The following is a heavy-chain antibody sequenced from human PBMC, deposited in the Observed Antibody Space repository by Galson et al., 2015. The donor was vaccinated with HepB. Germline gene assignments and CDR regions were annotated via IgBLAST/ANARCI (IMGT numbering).Heavy chain of an antibody. J-gene: IGHJ4*02. CDR1: GFIFSNYA. V-gene: IGHV3-23*01. CDR2: ISASGDYT. CDR3: ARRDGSGFFDY. D-gene: IGHD3-22*01. Sequence: SLRLSCAVSGFIFSNYAMSWVHQTPGKGLEWVSIISASGDYTYFADSVKGRFTISRDDSKNTVFLQMNSLGAEDTAVYYFARRDGSGFFDYWGQGILVTVSS.